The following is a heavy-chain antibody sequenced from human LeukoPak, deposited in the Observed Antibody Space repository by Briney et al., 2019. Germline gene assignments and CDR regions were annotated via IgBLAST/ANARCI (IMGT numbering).Heavy chain of an antibody. D-gene: IGHD3-22*01. Sequence: PSETLSLTCTVSGGSISSSSYYWGWIRQPPGKGLEWIGSIYYSGSTYYNPSLKSRVTISVDTSKNQFSLKLSSVTAADTAVYYCARLTRRMHYYYDSSGHYYYFDYWGQGTLVTVSS. J-gene: IGHJ4*02. V-gene: IGHV4-39*01. CDR1: GGSISSSSYY. CDR3: ARLTRRMHYYYDSSGHYYYFDY. CDR2: IYYSGST.